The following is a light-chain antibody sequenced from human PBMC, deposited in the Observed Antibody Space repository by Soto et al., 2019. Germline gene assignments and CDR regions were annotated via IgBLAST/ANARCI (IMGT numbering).Light chain of an antibody. J-gene: IGLJ1*01. CDR2: DVS. V-gene: IGLV2-14*01. CDR1: SGDVGGYDY. CDR3: SSFTSSTTRV. Sequence: QSVLTQPASVSGSPGQSITISCTGSSGDVGGYDYVSWYQQYPGKAPKLMIYDVSNRPSGVSNRFSGSKSGNTASPTISGLQADDEADYYCSSFTSSTTRVFGTGTKVTVL.